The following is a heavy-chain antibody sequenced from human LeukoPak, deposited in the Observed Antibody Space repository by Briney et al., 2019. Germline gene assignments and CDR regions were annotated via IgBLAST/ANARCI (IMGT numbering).Heavy chain of an antibody. D-gene: IGHD3-22*01. V-gene: IGHV5-51*01. Sequence: GESLKISCQGFGYKFSAYWIAWVRQMPGQGLEWMGIIFPDDSDTRYNLAFQGQVIISADKSVTTAYLQWTGLKASAPAIYYCARPKSTSNYDSRGYDAFDVWGQGAMV. CDR1: GYKFSAYW. J-gene: IGHJ3*01. CDR3: ARPKSTSNYDSRGYDAFDV. CDR2: IFPDDSDT.